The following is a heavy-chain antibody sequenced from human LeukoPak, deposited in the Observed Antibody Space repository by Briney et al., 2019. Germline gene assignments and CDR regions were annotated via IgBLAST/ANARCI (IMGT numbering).Heavy chain of an antibody. D-gene: IGHD3-10*01. CDR2: ISDDGSHH. V-gene: IGHV3-30-3*01. J-gene: IGHJ4*02. CDR1: GFTFSSYA. CDR3: ARGYASETYYNGPGY. Sequence: GGSLRLSCAASGFTFSSYAMHWIRQAPGKGLEWVAIISDDGSHHSYADSMKGRFTISRDNSKSTLCLQMNSLRAEDTGVYFCARGYASETYYNGPGYWGQGTLVTVSS.